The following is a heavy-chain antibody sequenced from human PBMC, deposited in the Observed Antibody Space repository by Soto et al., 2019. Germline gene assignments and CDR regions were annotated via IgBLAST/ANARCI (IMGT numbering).Heavy chain of an antibody. CDR1: GYTFTRYA. CDR3: ARVRVRSYYDFGSGYYFKLVLDP. V-gene: IGHV1-3*01. D-gene: IGHD3-3*01. J-gene: IGHJ5*02. CDR2: INAGNGNT. Sequence: ASVKVSCKASGYTFTRYAMHWVRQATGQRHEWMGWINAGNGNTKYSQKFQGRVTITRDTSASTAYMELSSLRSEDTAVYYCARVRVRSYYDFGSGYYFKLVLDPWGQGTLVTVSS.